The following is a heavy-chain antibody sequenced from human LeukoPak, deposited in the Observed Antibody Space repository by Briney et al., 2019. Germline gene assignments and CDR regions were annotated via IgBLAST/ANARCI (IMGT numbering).Heavy chain of an antibody. CDR1: GYTFTGYY. V-gene: IGHV1-2*02. CDR3: ARDEHSSGPDY. Sequence: VASVKVSCKASGYTFTGYYMHWVRQAPGQGLEWMGWINPNSGGTNYAQKFQGRVTMTRDTSISTAYMELSRLRSDDTAVYCCARDEHSSGPDYWGQGTLVTVSS. D-gene: IGHD3-22*01. J-gene: IGHJ4*02. CDR2: INPNSGGT.